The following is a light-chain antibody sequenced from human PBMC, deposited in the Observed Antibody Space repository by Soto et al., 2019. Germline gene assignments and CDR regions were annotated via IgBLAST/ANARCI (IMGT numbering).Light chain of an antibody. CDR2: EVT. V-gene: IGLV2-14*01. CDR1: SSDVGGYNY. J-gene: IGLJ3*02. CDR3: GAWDDTLNGPL. Sequence: QSVLTQPASVSGSPGQSITISCTGTSSDVGGYNYVSWYQQHPDKAPKLMIFEVTNRPSGVSNRFSGSKSGNTASLAISGLQSEDEADYYCGAWDDTLNGPLFGGGTKVTVL.